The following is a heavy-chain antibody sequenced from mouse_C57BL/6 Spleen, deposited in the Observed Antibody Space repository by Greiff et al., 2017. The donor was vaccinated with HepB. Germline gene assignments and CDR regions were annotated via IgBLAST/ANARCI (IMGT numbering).Heavy chain of an antibody. CDR2: IYPGDGDT. Sequence: QVQLQQSGAELVKPGASVKISCKASGYAFSSYWMNWVKQRPGKGLEWIGQIYPGDGDTNYNGKFKGKATLTADKSSSTAYVQLSSLTSEDSAVYFCARGHYYGSSPYAMDYWGQGTSVTVSS. CDR3: ARGHYYGSSPYAMDY. D-gene: IGHD1-1*01. J-gene: IGHJ4*01. V-gene: IGHV1-80*01. CDR1: GYAFSSYW.